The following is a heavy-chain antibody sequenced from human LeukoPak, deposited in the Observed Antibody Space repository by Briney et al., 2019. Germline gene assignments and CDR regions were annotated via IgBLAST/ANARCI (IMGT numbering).Heavy chain of an antibody. V-gene: IGHV3-74*01. CDR1: GFTFSSYW. J-gene: IGHJ3*02. Sequence: PGGSLRLSCAASGFTFSSYWMHWVRQAPGYGLVWVSRINSDGSSTSYADSVKGRLTISRDNAKNTLYLQINSLRAEDTAVYYCARGQTGAFDIWGQGTMVTVSS. CDR3: ARGQTGAFDI. CDR2: INSDGSST. D-gene: IGHD1-14*01.